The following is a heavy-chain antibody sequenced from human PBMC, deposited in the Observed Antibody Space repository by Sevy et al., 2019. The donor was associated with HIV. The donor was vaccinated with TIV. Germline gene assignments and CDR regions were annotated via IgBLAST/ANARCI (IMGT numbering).Heavy chain of an antibody. J-gene: IGHJ4*02. V-gene: IGHV4-38-2*01. D-gene: IGHD7-27*01. CDR2: IYHTGIT. CDR1: GYSISSNHY. Sequence: SETLSLTCAVSGYSISSNHYWSWIRQPPGKGLEWIGSIYHTGITYYNPSLKSRVTISVDTSKNQFSLKLSSVPAADTAVYYCARPLGHHLGGYFDYWGQGTLVTVSS. CDR3: ARPLGHHLGGYFDY.